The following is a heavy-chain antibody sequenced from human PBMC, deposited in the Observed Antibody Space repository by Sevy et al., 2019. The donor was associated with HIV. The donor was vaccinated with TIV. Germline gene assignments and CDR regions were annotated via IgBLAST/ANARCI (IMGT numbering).Heavy chain of an antibody. CDR2: LGPAGDT. CDR3: TRSGGYSDYGMDV. CDR1: GFTFITYD. J-gene: IGHJ6*02. V-gene: IGHV3-13*01. Sequence: GGSLRLSCAASGFTFITYDMHWVRHVTDKGLEWVSGLGPAGDTFNPGSVKGRFTISRENAKNSLYLQMNNLRAGDTAVYYSTRSGGYSDYGMDVWGQGTTVTVSS. D-gene: IGHD5-12*01.